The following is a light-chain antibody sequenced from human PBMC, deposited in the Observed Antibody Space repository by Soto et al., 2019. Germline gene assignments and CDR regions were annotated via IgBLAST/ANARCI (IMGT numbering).Light chain of an antibody. V-gene: IGKV1-5*01. CDR1: QSVRSW. CDR2: DAS. Sequence: DIQMTQSPSTLSASVGDRVTITCRASQSVRSWLAWYQQKPGRAPKFLIYDASSLESGVPSRFSGSGSGTEFTLTISNLQPDDFATYYCQQVNNFPLTFGGGTEVEIK. CDR3: QQVNNFPLT. J-gene: IGKJ4*01.